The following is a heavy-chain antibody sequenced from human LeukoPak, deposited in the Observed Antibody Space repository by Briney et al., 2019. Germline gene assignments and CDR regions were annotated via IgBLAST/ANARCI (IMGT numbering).Heavy chain of an antibody. CDR3: TRVSGSFFDS. D-gene: IGHD1-26*01. V-gene: IGHV4-39*07. J-gene: IGHJ5*01. Sequence: TSETLSRTCTGYAGFISSRSYYWGWLRQPPGKGLEWIGSIYYSGSTHYNPSLKSRVTISVDTSKNQFSLKLSSVTAADTSVYYCTRVSGSFFDSWGQGTLVTVSS. CDR2: IYYSGST. CDR1: AGFISSRSYY.